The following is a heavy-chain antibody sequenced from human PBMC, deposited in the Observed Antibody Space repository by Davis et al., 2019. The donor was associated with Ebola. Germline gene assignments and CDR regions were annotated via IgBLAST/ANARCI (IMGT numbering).Heavy chain of an antibody. CDR2: ISAYNGNT. CDR3: ARYQYSGYDYVGFDY. D-gene: IGHD5-12*01. J-gene: IGHJ4*02. V-gene: IGHV1-18*01. CDR1: GYTFTSYG. Sequence: AASVKVSCKASGYTFTSYGISWVRQAPGQGLEWMGWISAYNGNTNYAQKFQGRVTITADESTSTAYMELSSLRSEDTAVYYCARYQYSGYDYVGFDYWGQGTLVTVSS.